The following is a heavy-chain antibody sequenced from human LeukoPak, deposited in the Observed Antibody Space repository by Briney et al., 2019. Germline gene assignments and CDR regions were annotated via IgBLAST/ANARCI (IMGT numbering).Heavy chain of an antibody. J-gene: IGHJ4*02. V-gene: IGHV3-74*01. CDR3: AREGEYCSGGSCADFDY. CDR2: INSDGSST. Sequence: GGSLRLSCAASGFTFSSYWMHWVRQAPGKGLVWVSRINSDGSSTSYADSVKGRFTISRDNAKNTLYLQMNSLRAEDTAVYYCAREGEYCSGGSCADFDYWGQGTLVTVSS. D-gene: IGHD2-15*01. CDR1: GFTFSSYW.